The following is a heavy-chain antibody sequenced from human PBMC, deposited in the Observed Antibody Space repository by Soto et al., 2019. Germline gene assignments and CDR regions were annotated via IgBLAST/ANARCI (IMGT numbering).Heavy chain of an antibody. CDR1: RFTFINAW. CDR2: IKSKTDGGTT. V-gene: IGHV3-15*01. D-gene: IGHD2-15*01. CDR3: TTDSYSGGSCYWDSSCDAFDI. Sequence: PRGALRLSCAASRFTFINAWMSWVRQAPGKGRELFGRIKSKTDGGTTDYAAPVKGRFTISRDDSKNTLYLQMNSLKTEDTAVYYCTTDSYSGGSCYWDSSCDAFDIWGQGTMVTVSS. J-gene: IGHJ3*02.